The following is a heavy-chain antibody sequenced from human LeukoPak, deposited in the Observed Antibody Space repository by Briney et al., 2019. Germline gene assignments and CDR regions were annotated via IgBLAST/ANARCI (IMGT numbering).Heavy chain of an antibody. V-gene: IGHV4-59*01. CDR2: IYYSGST. CDR1: GGSISSYY. J-gene: IGHJ6*03. CDR3: ARVKTLRYCSGGSCYRGPRDYYYYMDV. D-gene: IGHD2-15*01. Sequence: SETLSLTCTVSGGSISSYYWSWIRQPPGKGLEWIGYIYYSGSTNYNPSLKSRVTISVDTSKNQFSLKLSSVTAADTAVYYCARVKTLRYCSGGSCYRGPRDYYYYMDVWGKGTTVTVSS.